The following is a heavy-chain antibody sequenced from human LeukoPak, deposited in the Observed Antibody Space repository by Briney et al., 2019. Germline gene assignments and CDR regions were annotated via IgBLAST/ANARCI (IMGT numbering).Heavy chain of an antibody. V-gene: IGHV4-34*01. J-gene: IGHJ4*02. CDR1: GGSFSRYY. D-gene: IGHD3-10*01. Sequence: PSETLSLTCAVYGGSFSRYYWSWIRQPPGKGLEWIGEINHSGSTNYNPSLKSRVTISVDTSKNQFSLKLSSVTAADTAVYYCARGRTMVRGVPLDYWGQGTLVTVSS. CDR3: ARGRTMVRGVPLDY. CDR2: INHSGST.